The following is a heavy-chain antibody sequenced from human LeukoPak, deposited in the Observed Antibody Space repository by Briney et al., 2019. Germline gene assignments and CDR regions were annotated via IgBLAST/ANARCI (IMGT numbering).Heavy chain of an antibody. CDR3: ARDLRAAAPYYYYMDV. J-gene: IGHJ6*03. CDR1: GGTFSTYA. D-gene: IGHD6-13*01. V-gene: IGHV1-69*06. Sequence: SVKVSRKASGGTFSTYAISWVRQAPGQGLEWMGGIIPIFDTANYAQKFQGRVTITADKSTTTTYMELSSLRSEDTAVYYCARDLRAAAPYYYYMDVWGKGTTVTISS. CDR2: IIPIFDTA.